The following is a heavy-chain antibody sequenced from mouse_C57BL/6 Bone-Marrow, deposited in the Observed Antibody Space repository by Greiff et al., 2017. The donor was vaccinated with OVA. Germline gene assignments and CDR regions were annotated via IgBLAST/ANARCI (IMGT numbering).Heavy chain of an antibody. CDR1: GYAFTNYL. Sequence: LEESGAELVRPGTSVKVSCKASGYAFTNYLIEWVKQRPGQGLEWIGDIYPGSGSTNYNEKFKSKATLTVDTSSSTAYMQLSSLTSEDSAVYYCARDYGSSPWFAYWGQGTLVTVSA. D-gene: IGHD1-1*01. V-gene: IGHV1-54*01. J-gene: IGHJ3*01. CDR3: ARDYGSSPWFAY. CDR2: IYPGSGST.